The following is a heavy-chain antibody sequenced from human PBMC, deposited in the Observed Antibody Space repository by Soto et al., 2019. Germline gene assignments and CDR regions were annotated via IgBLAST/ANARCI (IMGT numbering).Heavy chain of an antibody. Sequence: QVQLQESGPGLVKPSQTLSLTCTVSGGSISSGDYYWSWIRQPPGKGLEWIGYIYYSGSTYYNPSLKRRVTISVDTSKNQFSLKLSSVTAADTAVYYCARRERYYDILTGYYQTYYFDYWGQGTLVTVSS. V-gene: IGHV4-30-4*01. CDR1: GGSISSGDYY. CDR2: IYYSGST. J-gene: IGHJ4*02. D-gene: IGHD3-9*01. CDR3: ARRERYYDILTGYYQTYYFDY.